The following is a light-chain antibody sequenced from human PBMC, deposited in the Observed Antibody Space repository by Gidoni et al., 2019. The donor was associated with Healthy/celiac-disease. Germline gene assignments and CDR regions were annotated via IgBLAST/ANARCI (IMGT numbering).Light chain of an antibody. V-gene: IGLV1-44*01. CDR3: AAWDDSLKEWV. CDR2: SNN. CDR1: SSNIGSNT. J-gene: IGLJ3*02. Sequence: GTPGQRVTISCSGSSSNIGSNTVNWYQQLPGTAPKLLIYSNNQRPSGVPDRFSGSKSGTSASLAISGLQSEDEADYYCAAWDDSLKEWVFGGGTKLTV.